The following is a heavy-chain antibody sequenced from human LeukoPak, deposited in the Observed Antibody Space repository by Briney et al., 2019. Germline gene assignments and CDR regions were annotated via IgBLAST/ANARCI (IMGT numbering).Heavy chain of an antibody. CDR1: GGSISSGGYS. J-gene: IGHJ6*02. CDR2: IYHSGST. V-gene: IGHV4-30-2*01. Sequence: SQTLSLTCAVSGGSISSGGYSWSWIRQPPGKGLEWIGYIYHSGSTYYNPSLKSRVTISVDRSKNQFSLKLSSVTAADTAVYYCARVVGYYYGMDVWGPGTTVTVSS. CDR3: ARVVGYYYGMDV.